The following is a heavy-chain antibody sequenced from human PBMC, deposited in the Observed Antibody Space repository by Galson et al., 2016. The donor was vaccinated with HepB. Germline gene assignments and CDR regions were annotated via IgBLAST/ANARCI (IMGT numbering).Heavy chain of an antibody. D-gene: IGHD3-22*01. CDR3: AILSQSYESSGHKGAVDS. Sequence: SLRLSCAASGFTFSSYGMHWVRQAPGKGLEWVAVILYDGSNKYYADSVKGRFTISRDNSKNTLYLQMNSLRAEDTAVYYCAILSQSYESSGHKGAVDSWGQVTIVAVSS. CDR1: GFTFSSYG. V-gene: IGHV3-30*03. CDR2: ILYDGSNK. J-gene: IGHJ3*02.